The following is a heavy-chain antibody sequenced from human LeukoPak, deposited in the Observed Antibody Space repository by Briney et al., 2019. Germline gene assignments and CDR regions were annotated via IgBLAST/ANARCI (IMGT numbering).Heavy chain of an antibody. V-gene: IGHV3-33*01. CDR3: ASAYTFDPYFDY. CDR1: GFTFSSYG. CDR2: IWYDGSNK. J-gene: IGHJ4*02. Sequence: GGSLRLSCAASGFTFSSYGMHWVRQAPGKGLEWVAVIWYDGSNKYYADSVKGRFTISRDNSKNTLYLQMNSLRAEDTAVYYCASAYTFDPYFDYWGQGTLVTVSS. D-gene: IGHD2-2*02.